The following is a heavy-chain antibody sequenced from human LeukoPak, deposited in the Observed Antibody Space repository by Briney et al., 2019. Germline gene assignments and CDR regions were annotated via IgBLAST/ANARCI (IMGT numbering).Heavy chain of an antibody. J-gene: IGHJ6*03. D-gene: IGHD5-24*01. CDR1: GFKFDDYG. Sequence: GGSLRLSCAASGFKFDDYGMSWVRQVPGKGLEWVSGINWNGVSTGYGDSVKGRFTISRDNAKNSLSLQMNSLRVEDTAVYYCARKRWLQLPNYYYYYMDVWGKGTTVTVSS. CDR3: ARKRWLQLPNYYYYYMDV. CDR2: INWNGVST. V-gene: IGHV3-20*04.